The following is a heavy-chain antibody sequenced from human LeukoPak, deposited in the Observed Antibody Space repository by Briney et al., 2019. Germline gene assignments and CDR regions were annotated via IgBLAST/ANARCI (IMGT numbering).Heavy chain of an antibody. CDR2: IYYSGST. CDR3: ARVGYNWNDVGAFDI. V-gene: IGHV4-30-4*08. Sequence: SETLSLTCTVSGGSISSGDYYWSWIRQPRGKGLEWIGYIYYSGSTYYNPSLKSRVTISVDTSKNQFSLKLSSVTAADTAVYYCARVGYNWNDVGAFDIWGQGTMVTVSS. D-gene: IGHD1-1*01. J-gene: IGHJ3*02. CDR1: GGSISSGDYY.